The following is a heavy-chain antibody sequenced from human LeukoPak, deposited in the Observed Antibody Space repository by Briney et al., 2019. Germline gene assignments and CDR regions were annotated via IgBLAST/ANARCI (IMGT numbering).Heavy chain of an antibody. V-gene: IGHV4-61*02. CDR2: IYTSGST. CDR3: ARDSSGFKDGFFDY. D-gene: IGHD6-19*01. Sequence: SETLSLTCTVSGGSISSGSYYWSWIRQPAGKGLEWIGRIYTSGSTNYNPSLKSRVTISVDTSKNQLSPKLSSVTAADTAVYYCARDSSGFKDGFFDYWGQGTLVTVSS. J-gene: IGHJ4*02. CDR1: GGSISSGSYY.